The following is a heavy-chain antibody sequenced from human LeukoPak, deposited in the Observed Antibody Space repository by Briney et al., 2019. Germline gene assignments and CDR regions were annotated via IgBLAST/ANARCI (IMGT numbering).Heavy chain of an antibody. J-gene: IGHJ4*02. D-gene: IGHD2-21*02. V-gene: IGHV4-34*01. CDR2: INHSGST. CDR3: ARGGFYCGGDCYVDY. Sequence: PSETLSLTCAVYGGSFSPYYWSWIRQPPGKGLEWIGEINHSGSTNYNPSLKSRVTISVDTSKNQFSLRLSSVTAADTAVYYCARGGFYCGGDCYVDYWGQETLVTVSS. CDR1: GGSFSPYY.